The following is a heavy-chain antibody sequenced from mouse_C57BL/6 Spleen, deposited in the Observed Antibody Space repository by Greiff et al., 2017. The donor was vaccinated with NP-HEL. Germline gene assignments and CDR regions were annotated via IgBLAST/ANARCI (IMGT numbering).Heavy chain of an antibody. Sequence: EVQLQQSGPELVKPGASVKMSCKASGYTFTDYNMHWVKQSHGKSLEWIGYINPNNGGTSYNQKFKGKATLTVNKSSSTAYMELRSLTSEDSAVYYCATDITTVPFDYWGQGTTLTVSS. CDR3: ATDITTVPFDY. D-gene: IGHD1-1*01. V-gene: IGHV1-22*01. J-gene: IGHJ2*01. CDR2: INPNNGGT. CDR1: GYTFTDYN.